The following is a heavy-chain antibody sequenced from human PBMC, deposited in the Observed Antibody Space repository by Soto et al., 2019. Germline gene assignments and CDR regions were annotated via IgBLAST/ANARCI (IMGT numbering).Heavy chain of an antibody. CDR2: IIPIFGTA. D-gene: IGHD3-22*01. CDR3: ARDRYYDSSGFFDY. CDR1: VCTFSSYA. J-gene: IGHJ4*02. Sequence: GASVKVSCKASVCTFSSYAISWVRQAPGQGLEWMGGIIPIFGTANYAQKFQGRVTITADESTSTAYMELSSLRSEDTAVYYCARDRYYDSSGFFDYWGQGTLVTVSS. V-gene: IGHV1-69*13.